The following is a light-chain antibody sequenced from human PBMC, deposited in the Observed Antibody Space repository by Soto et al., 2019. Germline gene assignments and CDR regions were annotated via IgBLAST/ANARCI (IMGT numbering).Light chain of an antibody. CDR1: QGISSY. CDR3: QQLNSYPRT. CDR2: AAS. Sequence: IQLTQSPSSLSASVGDRVTITCRASQGISSYLAWHQQKPGKAPELLIYAASSLQSGVPSRFSGSGSGTDFTLTISSLQPEDFATYYCQQLNSYPRTFGQGTKVDIK. J-gene: IGKJ1*01. V-gene: IGKV1-9*01.